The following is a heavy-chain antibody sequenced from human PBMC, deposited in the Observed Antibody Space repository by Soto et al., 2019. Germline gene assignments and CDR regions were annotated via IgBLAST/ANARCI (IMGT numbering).Heavy chain of an antibody. CDR1: GDTFTDYY. D-gene: IGHD2-21*02. CDR2: VNPSGGHT. Sequence: QVQLMQSGAEVKKPGASVKVSCKASGDTFTDYYIHWVRQAPGQGLEWMGTVNPSGGHTTYAQHFLGRVTMTRDTSTSTLYMELTSLTSDGTAIYCCASGGHVVVVTAALDYWGQGTLVTVSS. V-gene: IGHV1-46*01. CDR3: ASGGHVVVVTAALDY. J-gene: IGHJ4*02.